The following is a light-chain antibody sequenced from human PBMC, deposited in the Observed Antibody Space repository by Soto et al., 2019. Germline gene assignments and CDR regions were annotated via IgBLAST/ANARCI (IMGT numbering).Light chain of an antibody. V-gene: IGKV1-5*03. CDR3: HTYNSYSLHT. J-gene: IGKJ2*01. CDR1: QSISSW. Sequence: DIQMTQSPSTLSASVGDRVTITFRASQSISSWLAWYQQKPGKAPKLLIYKASNLESGVPSRFSGRGSGTEFTLTISSLQPDDCATYYCHTYNSYSLHTFGQRTKVDIK. CDR2: KAS.